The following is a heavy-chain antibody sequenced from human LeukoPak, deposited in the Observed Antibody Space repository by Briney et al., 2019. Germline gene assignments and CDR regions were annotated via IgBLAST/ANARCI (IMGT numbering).Heavy chain of an antibody. Sequence: SETLSLTCTVSGGSISSSSYYWGWIRQPPGKGLEWIGSIYYSGSTYYNPSLKSRVTISVDTSKSQFSLKLSSVTAADTAVYYCASYYYDSSGYEFDYWGQGTLVTVSS. V-gene: IGHV4-39*07. CDR3: ASYYYDSSGYEFDY. J-gene: IGHJ4*02. D-gene: IGHD3-22*01. CDR2: IYYSGST. CDR1: GGSISSSSYY.